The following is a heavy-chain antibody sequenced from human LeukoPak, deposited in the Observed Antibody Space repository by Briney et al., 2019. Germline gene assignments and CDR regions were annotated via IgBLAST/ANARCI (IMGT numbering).Heavy chain of an antibody. CDR2: ISSSSSYI. D-gene: IGHD1-20*01. Sequence: GGSLRLSCAASGFTFSSYSMNWVRQAPGKGLEWVSSISSSSSYIYYADSVKGRFTISRDNSKNTLYLQMNSLRAEDTAVYYCANERRYNSPKVYGQFYWGQGTLVTVSS. V-gene: IGHV3-21*04. CDR3: ANERRYNSPKVYGQFY. J-gene: IGHJ4*02. CDR1: GFTFSSYS.